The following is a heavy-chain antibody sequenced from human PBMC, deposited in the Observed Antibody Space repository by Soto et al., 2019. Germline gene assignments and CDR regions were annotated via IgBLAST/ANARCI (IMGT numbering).Heavy chain of an antibody. CDR3: ARGVVPAANEEYYFDY. Sequence: QVQLVQSGAEVKKPGSSVKVSCKASGDTFSSYAISWVRHAPGQGLEWMGGIIPIFGTANYAEKFQGRVTITVEESTSTAYMDLSSLRSEDSAVYYCARGVVPAANEEYYFDYWGQGTLVTVSS. V-gene: IGHV1-69*01. CDR1: GDTFSSYA. D-gene: IGHD2-2*01. J-gene: IGHJ4*02. CDR2: IIPIFGTA.